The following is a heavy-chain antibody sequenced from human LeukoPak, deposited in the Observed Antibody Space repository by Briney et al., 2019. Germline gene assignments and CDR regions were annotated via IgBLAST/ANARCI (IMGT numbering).Heavy chain of an antibody. CDR3: APYRPPSGSYGWFDP. CDR2: INPNSGGT. Sequence: GASVKVSCKASGYTFTGYYMHWVRQAPGQGLEWMGWINPNSGGTNYAQKFQGRVTMTRDTSISTAYMELSRLRSDDTAVYYCAPYRPPSGSYGWFDPWGQGTLVTVSS. J-gene: IGHJ5*02. CDR1: GYTFTGYY. V-gene: IGHV1-2*02. D-gene: IGHD1-26*01.